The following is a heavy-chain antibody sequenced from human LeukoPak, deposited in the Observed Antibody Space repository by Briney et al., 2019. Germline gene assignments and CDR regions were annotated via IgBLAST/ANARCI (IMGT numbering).Heavy chain of an antibody. CDR1: GVSISSGSNY. CDR3: ARDSPTYYFDY. CDR2: IYSSGST. Sequence: PSETLSPTCRVSGVSISSGSNYWGWIRQPPGKTLEWIGSIYSSGSTYYNSSLKSRVIILIDTAKNHFSLNLNSVSAADTAVYYCARDSPTYYFDYWGQGTLVTVSS. J-gene: IGHJ4*02. V-gene: IGHV4-39*07.